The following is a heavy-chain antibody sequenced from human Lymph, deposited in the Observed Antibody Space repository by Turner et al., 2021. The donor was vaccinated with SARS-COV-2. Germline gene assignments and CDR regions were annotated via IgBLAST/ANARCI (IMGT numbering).Heavy chain of an antibody. J-gene: IGHJ4*02. CDR1: GGTFSSYA. Sequence: VQLAQSGAEVKKPGSSVKVSCKASGGTFSSYAISWVRQAPGQGLEWMGGIIPIFGTAKYEQKFQGRVMIIADESTSTAYMELSSLRSEDTALYYCARGSRDCSSTSCYPFFDFWGQGTLVTVSS. V-gene: IGHV1-69*01. D-gene: IGHD2-2*01. CDR2: IIPIFGTA. CDR3: ARGSRDCSSTSCYPFFDF.